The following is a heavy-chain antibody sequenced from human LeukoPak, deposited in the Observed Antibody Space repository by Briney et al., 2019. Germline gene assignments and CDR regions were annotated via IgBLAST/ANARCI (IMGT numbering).Heavy chain of an antibody. CDR1: GFTFSSYS. Sequence: GGSLRLSCAASGFTFSSYSMHWVRQAPGKGLEWVAIIWYDGGNKYYADSVKGRFTISRDNSKNTVYLQINSLRAEDTAVYYCAREYCSGGNCWNQDAFDIWGQGTMVTVSS. D-gene: IGHD2-15*01. CDR3: AREYCSGGNCWNQDAFDI. J-gene: IGHJ3*02. V-gene: IGHV3-33*01. CDR2: IWYDGGNK.